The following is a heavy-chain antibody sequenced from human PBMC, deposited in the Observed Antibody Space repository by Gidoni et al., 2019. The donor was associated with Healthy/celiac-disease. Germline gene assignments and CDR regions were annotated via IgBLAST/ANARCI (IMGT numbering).Heavy chain of an antibody. V-gene: IGHV3-9*01. D-gene: IGHD1-7*01. CDR2: ISWNSGSI. Sequence: EVQLVESGGGLVQPGRSLRLSCAASGFPFDAYAMHWVRQAPGKGLEWVSGISWNSGSIGHADSVKGRFTISRDNAKNSLYLQMNSLRAEDTALYYCAKDIELELRGPFDYWGQGTLVTVSS. CDR3: AKDIELELRGPFDY. CDR1: GFPFDAYA. J-gene: IGHJ4*02.